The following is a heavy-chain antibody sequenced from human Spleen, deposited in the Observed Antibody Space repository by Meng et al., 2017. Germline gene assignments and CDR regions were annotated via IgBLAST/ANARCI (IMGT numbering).Heavy chain of an antibody. CDR3: ARDHSGDYFDY. Sequence: GESLKISCAASGFTVSSNYMSWVRQAPGKGLEWVSVIYSGGSTYYADSVKGRFTISRDNSKNTLYLQMNSLRAEETAVYYCARDHSGDYFDYWGQGTLVTVSS. CDR2: IYSGGST. J-gene: IGHJ4*02. CDR1: GFTVSSNY. D-gene: IGHD4-17*01. V-gene: IGHV3-53*01.